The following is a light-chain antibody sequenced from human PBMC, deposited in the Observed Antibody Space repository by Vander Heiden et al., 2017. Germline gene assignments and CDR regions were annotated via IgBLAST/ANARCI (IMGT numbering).Light chain of an antibody. J-gene: IGLJ2*01. V-gene: IGLV1-40*01. CDR1: SSNIGANYD. Sequence: QSVLTQPPSVSGAPGQRVTLPCTGSSSNIGANYDVHWYRQLPGTAPKLLIYAYSTRPSGVPDRFSGSKSGTSASLAITGLQAEDEADYYCQSYDSSLSAVFGGGTRLTVL. CDR2: AYS. CDR3: QSYDSSLSAV.